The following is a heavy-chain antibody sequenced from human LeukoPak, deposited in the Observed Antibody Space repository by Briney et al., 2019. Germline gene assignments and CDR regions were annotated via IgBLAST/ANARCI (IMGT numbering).Heavy chain of an antibody. CDR3: AKTSGNPNCFQH. Sequence: SQTLSLTCAVGSNTFTYNGVALDWIRQSPSRGLEWLGRTYYSSNWFNDFALSVKSRITINPDTSKNQFSLQLNSVTPEDTAAYNSAKTSGNPNCFQHWGQGTLVTVSS. CDR1: SNTFTYNGVA. J-gene: IGHJ1*01. D-gene: IGHD1-1*01. CDR2: TYYSSNWFN. V-gene: IGHV6-1*01.